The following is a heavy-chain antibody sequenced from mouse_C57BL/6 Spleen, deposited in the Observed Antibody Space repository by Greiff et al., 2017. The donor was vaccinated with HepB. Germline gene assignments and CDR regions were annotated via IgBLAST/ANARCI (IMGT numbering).Heavy chain of an antibody. Sequence: VMLVESGPGLVAPSQSLSITCTVSGFSLTSYGVHWVRQPPGKGLEWLVVIWSDGSTTYNSALKSRLSISKDNSKSQVFLKMNSLQTDDTAMYYCARHRDYGSSYYFDYWGQGTTLTVSS. D-gene: IGHD1-1*01. CDR1: GFSLTSYG. J-gene: IGHJ2*01. CDR2: IWSDGST. V-gene: IGHV2-6-1*01. CDR3: ARHRDYGSSYYFDY.